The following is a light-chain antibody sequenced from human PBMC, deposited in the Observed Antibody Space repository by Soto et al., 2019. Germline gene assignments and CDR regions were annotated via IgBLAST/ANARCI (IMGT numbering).Light chain of an antibody. CDR3: QRYGG. J-gene: IGKJ1*01. V-gene: IGKV3-20*01. CDR2: GAS. CDR1: QGIGDT. Sequence: EIVMTQSPATLSVSPGGRATLSCRASQGIGDTLAWYQQKPGQTPRLLIYGASNRATGIPDRFSGSGSGTDFTLTISRLEPEDFAVYYCQRYGGFGQGTKVDIK.